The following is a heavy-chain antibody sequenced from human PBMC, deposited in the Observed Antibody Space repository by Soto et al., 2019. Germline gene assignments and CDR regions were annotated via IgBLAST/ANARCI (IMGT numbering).Heavy chain of an antibody. Sequence: GGSLRLSCAAPGFTVSDYAMTWVRQAPGKGLEWVSSISETGFTTYHADSVKGRFTISRENFKSTLYLQMNSLRAEDTAVYYCAKHDYGEYKLYDYWGQGTLVTVS. D-gene: IGHD4-17*01. CDR3: AKHDYGEYKLYDY. CDR2: ISETGFTT. J-gene: IGHJ4*02. V-gene: IGHV3-23*01. CDR1: GFTVSDYA.